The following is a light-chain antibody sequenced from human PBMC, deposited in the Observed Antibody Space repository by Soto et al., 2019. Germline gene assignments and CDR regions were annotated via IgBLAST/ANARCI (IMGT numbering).Light chain of an antibody. CDR3: QQYNNWPGT. J-gene: IGKJ1*01. Sequence: EIVMTQSPATLSVSPGERATLSCRASQSVSSNLAWYQQKPGQAPRLLIYGASTRATGIAARFSGSGSGTEFTLTISSLQSEDFAVYYCQQYNNWPGTFGQVTTVEIK. CDR2: GAS. CDR1: QSVSSN. V-gene: IGKV3-15*01.